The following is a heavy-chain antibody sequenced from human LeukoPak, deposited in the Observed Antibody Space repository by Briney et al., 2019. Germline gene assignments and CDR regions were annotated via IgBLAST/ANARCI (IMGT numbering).Heavy chain of an antibody. CDR1: GFTFSSYA. CDR3: ARMELSAPSAFDI. D-gene: IGHD1-26*01. J-gene: IGHJ3*02. Sequence: PGGSLRLSCAASGFTFSSYAMHWVRQAPGKGLEWVAVISYDGSNKYYADSVKGRFTISRDNSKNTLYLQMNSLRAEDTAVYYCARMELSAPSAFDIWGQGTMVIVSS. CDR2: ISYDGSNK. V-gene: IGHV3-30-3*01.